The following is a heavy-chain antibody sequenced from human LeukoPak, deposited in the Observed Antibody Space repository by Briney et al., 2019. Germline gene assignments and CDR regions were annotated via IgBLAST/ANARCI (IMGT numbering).Heavy chain of an antibody. CDR1: GGSISSSSYY. V-gene: IGHV4-39*07. D-gene: IGHD4-17*01. J-gene: IGHJ4*02. CDR3: ARVPTVTTGENY. Sequence: SETLSLTCTVSGGSISSSSYYWGWIRQPPGKGLEWIGSIYYSGSTYYNPSLKSRVTISVDTSKNQFSLKLSSVTAADTAVYYCARVPTVTTGENYWGQGTLVTVSS. CDR2: IYYSGST.